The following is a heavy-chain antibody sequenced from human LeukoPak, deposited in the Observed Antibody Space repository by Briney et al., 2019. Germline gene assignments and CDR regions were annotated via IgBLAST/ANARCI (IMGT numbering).Heavy chain of an antibody. CDR2: ISSSGSSI. D-gene: IGHD6-19*01. CDR1: GFTFSGYE. CDR3: ARDLSGWYDY. Sequence: PGGSLRLSCAASGFTFSGYEMNWVRQAPGKGLEWASYISSSGSSIYYADSVKGRFTISRDNAKNSLYLQMNSLRAEDTAVYYCARDLSGWYDYWGQGTLVTVSS. V-gene: IGHV3-48*03. J-gene: IGHJ4*02.